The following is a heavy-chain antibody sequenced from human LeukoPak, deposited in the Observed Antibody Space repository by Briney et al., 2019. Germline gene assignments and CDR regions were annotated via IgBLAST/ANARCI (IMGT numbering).Heavy chain of an antibody. CDR1: GGSFSGYY. CDR2: INHSGST. J-gene: IGHJ4*02. V-gene: IGHV4-34*01. D-gene: IGHD3-22*01. CDR3: AITDSNGYYCDY. Sequence: PSETLSLTCAVYGGSFSGYYWSWIRQPPGKGLEWIGEINHSGSTNYNPSLKSRVNISVDTSKNQLYMKMSSVTAADKAVYYCAITDSNGYYCDYWGQGTMVTVSS.